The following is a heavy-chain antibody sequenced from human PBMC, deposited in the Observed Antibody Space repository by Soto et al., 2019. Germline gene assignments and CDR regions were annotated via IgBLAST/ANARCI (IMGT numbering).Heavy chain of an antibody. Sequence: VGSLRLSCAASGFTFSSYGMHWVRQAPGKGLEWVAVIWYDGSNKYYADSVKGRFTISRDNSKNTLYLQMNSLRAEDTAVYYCAREAYYDSSGYYPVTLDYWGQGTLVTVSS. CDR2: IWYDGSNK. D-gene: IGHD3-22*01. CDR1: GFTFSSYG. CDR3: AREAYYDSSGYYPVTLDY. V-gene: IGHV3-33*01. J-gene: IGHJ4*02.